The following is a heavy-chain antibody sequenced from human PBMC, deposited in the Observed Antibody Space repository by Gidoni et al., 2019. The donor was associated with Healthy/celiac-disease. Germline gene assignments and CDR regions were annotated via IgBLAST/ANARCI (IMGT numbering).Heavy chain of an antibody. D-gene: IGHD6-6*01. Sequence: QVQLVESGGGVFKPGRSLRLYCSASGFTLSGYGMHWVRQAPGKGMEWLAVISYDGSNKYYADSVKGRFTISRDNSKNTLYLQMNSLRAEDTAVYYCAKGDEYSEYFDLWGRGTLVTVSS. CDR1: GFTLSGYG. CDR2: ISYDGSNK. J-gene: IGHJ2*01. V-gene: IGHV3-30*18. CDR3: AKGDEYSEYFDL.